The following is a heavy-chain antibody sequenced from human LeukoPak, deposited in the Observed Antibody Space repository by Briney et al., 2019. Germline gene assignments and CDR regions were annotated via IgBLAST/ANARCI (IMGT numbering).Heavy chain of an antibody. CDR2: MNPNSGNT. J-gene: IGHJ6*03. CDR1: GYTFTSYD. Sequence: ASVKVSCQASGYTFTSYDINWVRQATRHGLEWMGWMNPNSGNTGYAQKFQGRVTMTRNTSISTAYMELSSLRSEDTAVYYCARGSRIESLVATIYHVGGYYYYYYMDVWGKGTTVTISS. V-gene: IGHV1-8*01. D-gene: IGHD5-12*01. CDR3: ARGSRIESLVATIYHVGGYYYYYYMDV.